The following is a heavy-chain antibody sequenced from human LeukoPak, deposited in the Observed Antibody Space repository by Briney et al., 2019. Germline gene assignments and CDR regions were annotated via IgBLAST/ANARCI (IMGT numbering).Heavy chain of an antibody. CDR2: IYISGST. Sequence: SETLSLTCTVSGDSISSGSYLWNWIRQPAGKGLEGIGRIYISGSTNYNPSLKSRVTISADTSKNQFSLKMSSVTAADTAVYYCAIENRCCNSTRCLFDPWGKGTLVTVSS. D-gene: IGHD2-2*01. CDR1: GDSISSGSYL. J-gene: IGHJ5*02. CDR3: AIENRCCNSTRCLFDP. V-gene: IGHV4-61*02.